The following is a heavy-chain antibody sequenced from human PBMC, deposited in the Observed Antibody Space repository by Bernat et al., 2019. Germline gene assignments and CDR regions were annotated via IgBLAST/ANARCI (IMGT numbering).Heavy chain of an antibody. D-gene: IGHD6-6*01. CDR3: ARDSSSTLYYYGMDV. CDR2: ISSSSSYI. J-gene: IGHJ6*02. V-gene: IGHV3-21*01. CDR1: GFTFSSYW. Sequence: EVQLVESGGGLVQPGGSLRLSCAASGFTFSSYWMHWVRQAPGKGLEWVSSISSSSSYIYYADSVKGRFTISRDNAKNSLYLQMNSLRAEDTAVYYCARDSSSTLYYYGMDVWGQGTTVTVSS.